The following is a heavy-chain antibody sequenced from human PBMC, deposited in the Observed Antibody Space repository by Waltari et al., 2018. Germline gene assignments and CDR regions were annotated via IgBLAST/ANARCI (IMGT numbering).Heavy chain of an antibody. D-gene: IGHD3-10*01. CDR1: GFTFNTYW. V-gene: IGHV3-74*01. CDR3: ARGGGSLDY. Sequence: EVQLVESGGGLVRPGGSLRLSCAASGFTFNTYWMHWVRQAPGKGLVRVARINSEGSLISYAASVKGRFTISRDNAKNTLYLQMNSLRAEDTAVYYCARGGGSLDYWGQGTQVTVSS. J-gene: IGHJ4*02. CDR2: INSEGSLI.